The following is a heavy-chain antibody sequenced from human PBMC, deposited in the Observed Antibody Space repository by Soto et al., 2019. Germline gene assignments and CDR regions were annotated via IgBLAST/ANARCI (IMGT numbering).Heavy chain of an antibody. CDR1: GFTFSSYW. Sequence: GGSLRLSCAASGFTFSSYWMSWVRQAPGKGLEWVANIKQDGSEKYYVDSVKGRFTISRDNAKNSLYLQMNSLRAEDTAVYYCARHYFSGGSCLFGPRGQGTLVTVSS. J-gene: IGHJ5*02. V-gene: IGHV3-7*01. CDR2: IKQDGSEK. CDR3: ARHYFSGGSCLFGP. D-gene: IGHD2-15*01.